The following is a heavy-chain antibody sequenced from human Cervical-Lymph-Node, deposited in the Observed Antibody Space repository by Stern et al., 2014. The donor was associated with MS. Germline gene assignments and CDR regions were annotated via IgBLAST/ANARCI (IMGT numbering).Heavy chain of an antibody. V-gene: IGHV1-69*01. Sequence: VQLLPSGAEVKKPGSSVKVSCKASGGTFSSYAISWVRQAPGQGLEWMGGIIPIFGTANYAQKFQGRVTITADESTSTAYMELSSLRSEDTAVYYCARAKGSYCGGDCPPFYYFDYWGQGTLVTVSS. J-gene: IGHJ4*02. CDR3: ARAKGSYCGGDCPPFYYFDY. CDR1: GGTFSSYA. CDR2: IIPIFGTA. D-gene: IGHD2-21*02.